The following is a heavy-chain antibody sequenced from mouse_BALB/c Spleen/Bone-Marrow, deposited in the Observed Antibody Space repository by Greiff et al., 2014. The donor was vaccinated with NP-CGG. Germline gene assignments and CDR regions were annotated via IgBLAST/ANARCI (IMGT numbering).Heavy chain of an antibody. CDR2: INPYNDGT. V-gene: IGHV1-14*01. CDR1: GYTFTSYV. J-gene: IGHJ2*01. CDR3: AREGVDYFDY. Sequence: EVKLMESGPELVNPGASVKMSCKASGYTFTSYVMHWVKQKPGHGLEWIGYINPYNDGTKYNEKFKGKATLTSDKSSSTAYMELSSLTSEDSAVYYCAREGVDYFDYWGQGTTLTVSS.